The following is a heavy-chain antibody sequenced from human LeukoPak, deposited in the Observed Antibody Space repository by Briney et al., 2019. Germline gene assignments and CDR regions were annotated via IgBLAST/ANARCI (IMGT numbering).Heavy chain of an antibody. D-gene: IGHD3-22*01. J-gene: IGHJ4*02. CDR2: ISGSGGST. Sequence: PGGSLRLSCAASGFTFSSYAMSWVRQAPGKGLDWVSAISGSGGSTYYADSVKGRFTISRDNSKNTLYLQMNSLRAEDTAVYYCAKDQDYDSSGYYDGYTGYWGQGTLVTVSS. CDR3: AKDQDYDSSGYYDGYTGY. V-gene: IGHV3-23*01. CDR1: GFTFSSYA.